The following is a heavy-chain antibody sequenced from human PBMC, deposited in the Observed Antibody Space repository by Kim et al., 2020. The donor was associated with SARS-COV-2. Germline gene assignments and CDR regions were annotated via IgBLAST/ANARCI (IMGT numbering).Heavy chain of an antibody. CDR1: GFTFSSYG. Sequence: GGSLRLSCAASGFTFSSYGMHWVRQAPGKGLEWVAVISYDGSNKYYADSVKGRFTISRDNSKNTLYLQMNSLRAEDTAVYYCAKDTYYDFWSGYWDYWG. CDR2: ISYDGSNK. V-gene: IGHV3-30*18. CDR3: AKDTYYDFWSGYWDY. D-gene: IGHD3-3*01. J-gene: IGHJ4*01.